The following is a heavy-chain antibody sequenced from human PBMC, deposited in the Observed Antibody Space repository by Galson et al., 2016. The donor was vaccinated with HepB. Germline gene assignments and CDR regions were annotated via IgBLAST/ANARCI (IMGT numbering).Heavy chain of an antibody. J-gene: IGHJ4*02. CDR3: ARADYYD. CDR1: GYTLTRFY. D-gene: IGHD3-22*01. Sequence: SVKVSCKASGYTLTRFYMHWVRQAPGQGLEWMGEILPIFGTPKYAQKFQGRVTITADESTTTSHMELSSLTSDDTAVYYCARADYYDWGQGTLVIVSS. V-gene: IGHV1-69*13. CDR2: ILPIFGTP.